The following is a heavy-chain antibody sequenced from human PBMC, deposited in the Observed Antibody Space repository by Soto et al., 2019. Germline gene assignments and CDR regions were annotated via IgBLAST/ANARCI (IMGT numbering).Heavy chain of an antibody. CDR1: GGTFSSYA. CDR2: FDPEDGET. D-gene: IGHD3-3*01. CDR3: ATRPYYDFWSGYSPFDY. J-gene: IGHJ4*02. Sequence: ASVKVSCKASGGTFSSYAISWVRQAPGKGLEWMGGFDPEDGETIYAQEFQGRVTMTEDTSTDTAYMELSSLRSEDTAVYYCATRPYYDFWSGYSPFDYWGQGTLVTVSS. V-gene: IGHV1-24*01.